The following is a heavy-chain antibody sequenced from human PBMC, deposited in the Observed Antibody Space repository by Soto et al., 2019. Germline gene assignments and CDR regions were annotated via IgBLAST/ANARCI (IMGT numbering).Heavy chain of an antibody. D-gene: IGHD3-9*01. CDR2: IIPILGIA. CDR3: ARADYDTTESPYGIDV. V-gene: IGHV1-69*02. J-gene: IGHJ6*02. CDR1: GGTFSSYT. Sequence: QVQLVQSGAEVKKPGSSVKVSCKASGGTFSSYTISWVRQAPGQGLEWMGRIIPILGIANYAQKFQGRVMITADKSTRTAYMELSSRRSEATAVYYCARADYDTTESPYGIDVWGQGTPVTVSS.